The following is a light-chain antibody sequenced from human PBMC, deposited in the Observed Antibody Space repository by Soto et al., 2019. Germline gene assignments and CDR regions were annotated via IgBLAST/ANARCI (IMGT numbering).Light chain of an antibody. CDR3: QQYDNSPWT. V-gene: IGKV3-20*01. Sequence: EIVLTQSPGTLSLSPGARAPLSCRASQSVKSTYLAWYQQKPGQAPRLLIFGASHRATGIPDRFSGSGSGTDFTLTISRLEPEDFAVYYCQQYDNSPWTFGQGTKVDIK. CDR1: QSVKSTY. CDR2: GAS. J-gene: IGKJ1*01.